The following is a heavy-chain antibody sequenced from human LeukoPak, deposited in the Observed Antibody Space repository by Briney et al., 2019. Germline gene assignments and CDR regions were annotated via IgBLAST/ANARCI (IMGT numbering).Heavy chain of an antibody. CDR1: GFTFSSYA. V-gene: IGHV3-66*01. Sequence: GSLRLSCAASGFTFSSYAMSWVRQAPGKGLEWASVIYSGGSTYYADSVKGRFTISRDNSKNTLYLQMNSLRAEDTAVYYCARGPGSYLWFDPWGQGTLVTVSS. CDR2: IYSGGST. CDR3: ARGPGSYLWFDP. D-gene: IGHD3-16*02. J-gene: IGHJ5*02.